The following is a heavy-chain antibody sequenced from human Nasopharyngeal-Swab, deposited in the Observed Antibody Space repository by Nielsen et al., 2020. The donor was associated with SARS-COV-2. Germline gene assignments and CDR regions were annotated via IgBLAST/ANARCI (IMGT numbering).Heavy chain of an antibody. V-gene: IGHV4-34*01. CDR2: INHSGST. D-gene: IGHD2-15*01. Sequence: SETLSPTCAVYGGSFSGYYWSWIRQPPGKGLEWIGQINHSGSTNNNPSPKSRVPISLDTSKNQFPLKLSSVTAADTAVYYCARGGGCSGGSCYSWVSYYFVYWGQGTLVTVS. CDR3: ARGGGCSGGSCYSWVSYYFVY. J-gene: IGHJ4*02. CDR1: GGSFSGYY.